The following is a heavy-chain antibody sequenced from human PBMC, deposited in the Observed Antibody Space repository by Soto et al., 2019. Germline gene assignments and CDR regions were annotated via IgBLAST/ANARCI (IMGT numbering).Heavy chain of an antibody. V-gene: IGHV1-2*02. J-gene: IGHJ6*02. CDR2: INPNSGGT. D-gene: IGHD3-22*01. CDR3: ARVGSGYYYYGMDV. CDR1: GYPFTGYY. Sequence: QVQLVQSGAEVKKPGASVKVSCKASGYPFTGYYMHWVRQPPGQGLEWMGWINPNSGGTNYAQKFQGRVTMTRATSISTAYRELGRLRSYDTAVYYCARVGSGYYYYGMDVWGQGTTVTVSS.